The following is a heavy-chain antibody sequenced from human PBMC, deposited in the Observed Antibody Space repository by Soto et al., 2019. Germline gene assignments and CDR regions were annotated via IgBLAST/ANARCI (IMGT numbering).Heavy chain of an antibody. Sequence: GGSLRLSCAASQFSFRSYAMHWIRQSPGKGLEWVAVISFDGNSLHYADSVRDRFTISRDNSKNTLYLQMNNLRPEDTAVYYCARTFDTITYYFDYWGQGTVVTVSA. CDR2: ISFDGNSL. V-gene: IGHV3-30-3*01. D-gene: IGHD3-9*01. J-gene: IGHJ4*02. CDR3: ARTFDTITYYFDY. CDR1: QFSFRSYA.